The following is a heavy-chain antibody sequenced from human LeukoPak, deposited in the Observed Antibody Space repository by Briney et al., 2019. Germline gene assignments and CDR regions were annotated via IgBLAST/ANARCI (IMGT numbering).Heavy chain of an antibody. CDR1: GFTFSSYA. D-gene: IGHD2-21*02. V-gene: IGHV3-23*01. Sequence: GGSLRLSCAASGFTFSSYAMSWVRQVPGKGLEWVSAISGSGGSTYYADSVKGRFTISRDNSKNTLYLQMNSLRAEDTAVYYCAKAYCGGDCEFDYWGQGTLVTVSS. J-gene: IGHJ4*02. CDR2: ISGSGGST. CDR3: AKAYCGGDCEFDY.